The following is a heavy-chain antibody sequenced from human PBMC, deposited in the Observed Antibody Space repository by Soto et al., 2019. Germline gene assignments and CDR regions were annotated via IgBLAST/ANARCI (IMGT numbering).Heavy chain of an antibody. Sequence: GESLKISCKGSGYSFAKYWIGWVRQMPGKGLEWMGIIYPDDSDTRYSPSFQGQVTISADKSISTAYLQWNSLKASDTAMYYCVRITWGVVPSGFDHWGQGTLVTVSS. V-gene: IGHV5-51*01. D-gene: IGHD2-15*01. CDR2: IYPDDSDT. J-gene: IGHJ5*02. CDR3: VRITWGVVPSGFDH. CDR1: GYSFAKYW.